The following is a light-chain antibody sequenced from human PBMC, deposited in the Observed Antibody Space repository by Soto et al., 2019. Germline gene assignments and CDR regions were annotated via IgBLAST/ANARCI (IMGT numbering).Light chain of an antibody. CDR3: QQYGRSLWT. CDR2: GAS. V-gene: IGKV3-20*01. CDR1: QSVSSN. J-gene: IGKJ1*01. Sequence: EIVLTQSPATLSVSPGERATLSCRASQSVSSNLAWYQQKPGQAPRFLIYGASNRATGIPDRFSGWGSGTDFTLIISRLEPEDFAVYYCQQYGRSLWTFGQGTKVDIK.